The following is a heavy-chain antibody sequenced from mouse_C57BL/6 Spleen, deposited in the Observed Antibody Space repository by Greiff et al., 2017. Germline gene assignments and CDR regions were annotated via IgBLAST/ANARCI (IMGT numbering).Heavy chain of an antibody. CDR3: ARVRDGYHDY. Sequence: EVQLVESGPGLVKPSQSLSLTCSVSGYPITSGYYWNCLRQFPGKKREWMRHISYGGSNNYNTSLKNQISITRDTSKNQFFLKLNSVTTEDTATYYCARVRDGYHDYWGQGTTLTVSS. D-gene: IGHD2-3*01. J-gene: IGHJ2*01. CDR1: GYPITSGYY. V-gene: IGHV3-6*01. CDR2: ISYGGSN.